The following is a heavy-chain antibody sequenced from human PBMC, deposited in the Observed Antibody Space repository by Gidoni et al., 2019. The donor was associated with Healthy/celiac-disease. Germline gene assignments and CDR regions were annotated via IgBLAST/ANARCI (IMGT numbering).Heavy chain of an antibody. J-gene: IGHJ3*02. CDR2: IYYSGST. Sequence: QLQLQESGPGLVKPSETLSLTCTVSVGSISSSSYYWGWIRQPPGKGLEWIGSIYYSGSTYYNPSLKSRVTISVDTSKNQFSLKLSSVTAADTAVYYCARRIVVVPAGAFDIWGQGTMVTVSS. CDR1: VGSISSSSYY. V-gene: IGHV4-39*01. CDR3: ARRIVVVPAGAFDI. D-gene: IGHD2-2*01.